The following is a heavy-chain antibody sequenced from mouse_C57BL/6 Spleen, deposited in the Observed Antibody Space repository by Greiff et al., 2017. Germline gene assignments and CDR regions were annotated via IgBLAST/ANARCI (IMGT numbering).Heavy chain of an antibody. Sequence: QVQLQQPGAELVRPGTSVKLSCKASGYTFTSYWMHWVKQRPGQGLEWIGVIDPSDSYTNYNQKFQGKATLTVDTSSSTAYMQLSSLTSEDSAVYYCARYITTVVAFDVWGTGTTVTVSS. CDR2: IDPSDSYT. V-gene: IGHV1-59*01. CDR3: ARYITTVVAFDV. CDR1: GYTFTSYW. D-gene: IGHD1-1*01. J-gene: IGHJ1*03.